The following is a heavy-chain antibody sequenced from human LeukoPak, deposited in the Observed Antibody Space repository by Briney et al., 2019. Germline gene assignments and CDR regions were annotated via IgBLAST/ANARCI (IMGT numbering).Heavy chain of an antibody. D-gene: IGHD1-26*01. CDR1: GLTFSSYS. CDR3: ARGRYSGSYYGEYFQH. J-gene: IGHJ1*01. CDR2: ISSSSSYI. Sequence: GGSLRLSCAASGLTFSSYSMNWVRQAPGKGLEWVSSISSSSSYIYYADSVKGRFTISRDNAKNSLYLQMNSLRAEDTAVYYCARGRYSGSYYGEYFQHWGQGTLVTVSS. V-gene: IGHV3-21*01.